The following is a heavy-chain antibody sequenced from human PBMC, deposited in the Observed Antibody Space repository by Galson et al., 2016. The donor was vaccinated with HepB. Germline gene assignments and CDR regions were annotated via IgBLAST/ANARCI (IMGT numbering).Heavy chain of an antibody. CDR3: ARLESCVGGSCYSYGWFDS. J-gene: IGHJ5*01. CDR1: GSSLTNGDLT. Sequence: TLSLTCTVSGSSLTNGDLTWHWIRQPPGKGLEWIGSIHFSGKTDSNLSLEARLSMSVDASKSHLSLNLSSVTSADTAVYFCARLESCVGGSCYSYGWFDSWGQGILVTVTA. CDR2: IHFSGKT. D-gene: IGHD2-15*01. V-gene: IGHV4-30-4*08.